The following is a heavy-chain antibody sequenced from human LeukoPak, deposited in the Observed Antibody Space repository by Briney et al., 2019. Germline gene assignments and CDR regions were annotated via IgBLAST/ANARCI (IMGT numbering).Heavy chain of an antibody. J-gene: IGHJ6*02. CDR3: ARPQLPFRYGMDV. Sequence: ASVKVSCKASGYTFTGYYMHWVRQAPGQGLEWMGWINPNSGGTNYAQKFQGRVTVTRDTSISTACMELSRLRSDDTAVYYCARPQLPFRYGMDVWGQGTTVTVSS. V-gene: IGHV1-2*02. D-gene: IGHD2-2*01. CDR1: GYTFTGYY. CDR2: INPNSGGT.